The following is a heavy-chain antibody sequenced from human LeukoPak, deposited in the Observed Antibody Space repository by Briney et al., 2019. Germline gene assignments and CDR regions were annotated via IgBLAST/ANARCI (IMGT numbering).Heavy chain of an antibody. D-gene: IGHD6-6*01. J-gene: IGHJ5*02. CDR1: GYTFTSYG. CDR2: IIPIFGTA. CDR3: ARDRPSSASRRFDP. V-gene: IGHV1-69*13. Sequence: SVKVSCKASGYTFTSYGISWVRQAPGQGLEWMGGIIPIFGTANYAQKFQGRVTITADESTSTAYMEPSSLRSEDTAVYYCARDRPSSASRRFDPWGQGTLVTVSS.